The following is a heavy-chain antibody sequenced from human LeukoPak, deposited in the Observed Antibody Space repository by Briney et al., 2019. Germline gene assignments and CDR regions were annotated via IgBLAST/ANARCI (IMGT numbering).Heavy chain of an antibody. Sequence: GRSLRLSCAASGFTFSSYTLHWVRQAPGKGLEWVALISADGNNKDYADSVKGRFTISRDNSKNTLYLQMDSLRAEDTAVYYCARVPGYSGYFYGMDVWGQGTTVTVSS. V-gene: IGHV3-30-3*01. CDR2: ISADGNNK. D-gene: IGHD5-12*01. CDR3: ARVPGYSGYFYGMDV. J-gene: IGHJ6*02. CDR1: GFTFSSYT.